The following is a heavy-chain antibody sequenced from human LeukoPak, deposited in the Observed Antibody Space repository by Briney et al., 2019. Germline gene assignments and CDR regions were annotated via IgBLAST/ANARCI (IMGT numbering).Heavy chain of an antibody. CDR2: AYYRSKWYY. J-gene: IGHJ4*02. CDR3: ARDSTTPSSSWFSYYFYY. V-gene: IGHV6-1*01. CDR1: GDSVSSNSAA. D-gene: IGHD6-13*01. Sequence: SQTLSLTCAISGDSVSSNSAAWNWIRQSPSRGLEWLGRAYYRSKWYYDYAVSVKSRITINPDTSKNQLSLQLNSVTPEDTAVYYCARDSTTPSSSWFSYYFYYWGQGTLVTVSS.